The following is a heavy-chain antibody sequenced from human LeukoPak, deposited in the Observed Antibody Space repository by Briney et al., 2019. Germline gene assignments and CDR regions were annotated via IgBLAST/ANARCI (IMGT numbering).Heavy chain of an antibody. V-gene: IGHV3-21*01. Sequence: GGSLRLSCAASGFTFSTNIMNWVRQAPGKGLEWVSSISSSSSYIYYADSVKGRFTISRDNAKKSLFLDMNSLRAEDTAVYYCASENKRGYSYGSPTDAFDIWGQGTMVTVSS. CDR1: GFTFSTNI. CDR2: ISSSSSYI. CDR3: ASENKRGYSYGSPTDAFDI. J-gene: IGHJ3*02. D-gene: IGHD5-18*01.